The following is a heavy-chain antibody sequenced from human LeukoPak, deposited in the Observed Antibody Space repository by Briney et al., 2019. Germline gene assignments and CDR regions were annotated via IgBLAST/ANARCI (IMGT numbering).Heavy chain of an antibody. Sequence: ASVKVSCKASGYTFTSYYMHWVRQAPGQGLEWMGWMNPNSGNTGFAQKFRGRVTITRNTSITTAYMELSSLRSEDTAVYYCTRAVDANWFDPWGQGTLVTVSS. CDR3: TRAVDANWFDP. CDR1: GYTFTSYY. CDR2: MNPNSGNT. J-gene: IGHJ5*02. V-gene: IGHV1-8*01. D-gene: IGHD4-23*01.